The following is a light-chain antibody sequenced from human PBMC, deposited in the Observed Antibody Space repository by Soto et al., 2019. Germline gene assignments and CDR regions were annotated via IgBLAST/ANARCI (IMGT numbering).Light chain of an antibody. CDR2: GAS. CDR1: QSVSSN. CDR3: QQYNNWPPIT. J-gene: IGKJ5*01. V-gene: IGKV3-15*01. Sequence: EISMTQSPATLSMSPGKRATLSCRASQSVSSNLAWYQQKPGQAPRLLIYGASTRATGIPARFSGSGSGTEFTLTISSLQSEDFAVYYCQQYNNWPPITFGQGTRLEIK.